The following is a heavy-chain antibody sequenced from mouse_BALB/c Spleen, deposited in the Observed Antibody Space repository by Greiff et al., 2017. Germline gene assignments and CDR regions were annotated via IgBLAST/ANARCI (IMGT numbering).Heavy chain of an antibody. Sequence: EVKLVASGGGLVQPGGSLKLSCAASGFTFSSYGMSWVRQTPDKRLELVATINSNGGSTYYPDSVKGRFTISRDNAKNTLYLQMSSLKSEDTAMYYCARDYYGSSYDYWGQGTTLTVAS. CDR1: GFTFSSYG. CDR3: ARDYYGSSYDY. V-gene: IGHV5-6-3*01. J-gene: IGHJ2*01. D-gene: IGHD1-1*01. CDR2: INSNGGST.